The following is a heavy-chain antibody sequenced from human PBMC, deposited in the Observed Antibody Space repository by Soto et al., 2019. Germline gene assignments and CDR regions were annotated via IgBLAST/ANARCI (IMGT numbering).Heavy chain of an antibody. CDR1: GYTFTSYD. D-gene: IGHD3-3*01. Sequence: GASVKVSCKASGYTFTSYDINWVRQATGQGLEWMGWMNPNSGNTGYAQKFQGRVTMTRNTSISTAYMELSSLRSEDTAVYYCARGYDFWSGYSPLFDYWGQGTLVTVSS. CDR2: MNPNSGNT. CDR3: ARGYDFWSGYSPLFDY. V-gene: IGHV1-8*01. J-gene: IGHJ4*02.